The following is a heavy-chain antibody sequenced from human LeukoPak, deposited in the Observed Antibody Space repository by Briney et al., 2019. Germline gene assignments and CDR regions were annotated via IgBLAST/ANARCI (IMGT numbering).Heavy chain of an antibody. CDR2: IYYSGST. CDR3: ASPSPGYGGKGVRY. D-gene: IGHD4-23*01. J-gene: IGHJ4*02. V-gene: IGHV4-39*06. CDR1: GGSISSSSYY. Sequence: SEAPSLTCTVSGGSISSSSYYWGWIRQPPGKGLEWIGSIYYSGSTYYNPSLKSRVTISVDTSKNQFTLKLSSVTAADTAVYYCASPSPGYGGKGVRYWGQGTLVTVSS.